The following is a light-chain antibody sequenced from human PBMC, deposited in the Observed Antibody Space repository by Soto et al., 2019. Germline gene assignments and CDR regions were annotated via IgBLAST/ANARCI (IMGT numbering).Light chain of an antibody. CDR3: QQYDDLPIT. Sequence: DIQMTQSPSSLSLSVGDRVTITCQASHDITNFLNWYQQKPGKAPKLLIYDVSKLETGVPSRFSGSGSGTDFTLTISSLQPEDIATYFCQQYDDLPITFGQGTRLEIK. CDR1: HDITNF. J-gene: IGKJ5*01. CDR2: DVS. V-gene: IGKV1-33*01.